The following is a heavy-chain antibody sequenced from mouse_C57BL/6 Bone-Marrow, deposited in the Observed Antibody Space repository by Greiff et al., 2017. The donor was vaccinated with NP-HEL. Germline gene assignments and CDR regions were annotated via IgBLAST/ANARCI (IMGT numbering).Heavy chain of an antibody. CDR1: GYSITSGYY. Sequence: EESGPGLVKPSQSLSLTCSVSGYSITSGYYWNWIRQFPGNKLEWMGYISYDGSNNYNPSLKNRIPITRDTSKNQFFLKLNSVTTEDTATYYCARGGWLLYWGQGTSVTVSS. V-gene: IGHV3-6*01. D-gene: IGHD2-3*01. CDR3: ARGGWLLY. J-gene: IGHJ4*01. CDR2: ISYDGSN.